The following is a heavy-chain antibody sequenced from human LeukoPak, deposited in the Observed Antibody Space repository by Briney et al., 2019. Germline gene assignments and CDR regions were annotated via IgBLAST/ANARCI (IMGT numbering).Heavy chain of an antibody. CDR1: GGSFSGYY. V-gene: IGHV4-34*01. D-gene: IGHD6-13*01. CDR3: ARAQAAAGADY. CDR2: INHSRST. J-gene: IGHJ4*02. Sequence: SETLSLTCAVYGGSFSGYYWSWIRQPPGKGLEWIGEINHSRSTNYNPSLKSRVTISVDTSKNQFSLKLSSVSAADTAVYYCARAQAAAGADYWGQGTLVTVSS.